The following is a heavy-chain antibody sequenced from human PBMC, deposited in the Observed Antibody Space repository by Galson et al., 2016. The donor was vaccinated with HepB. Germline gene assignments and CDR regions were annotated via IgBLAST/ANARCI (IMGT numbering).Heavy chain of an antibody. D-gene: IGHD3-22*01. Sequence: SLRLSCAASGFTVSSDYMSWVRQAPGKGLEWVSVIYSANSTYYADSVKGRFTISRDNSKNTLYLQMNSLRAEDTAVYYCARGTFYSDSSGEAFDIWGQGTMVTVSS. CDR3: ARGTFYSDSSGEAFDI. CDR2: IYSANST. J-gene: IGHJ3*02. V-gene: IGHV3-53*01. CDR1: GFTVSSDY.